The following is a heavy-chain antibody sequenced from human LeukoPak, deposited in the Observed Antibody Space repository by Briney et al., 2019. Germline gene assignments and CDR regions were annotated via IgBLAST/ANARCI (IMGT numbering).Heavy chain of an antibody. D-gene: IGHD3-9*01. V-gene: IGHV3-66*01. CDR3: ARGSLTYFDWLGGANYYYGMDV. CDR2: IYSGGST. Sequence: GGSLRLSCAASGFTVSSNYMSWVRQAPGKGLEWVSVIYSGGSTYYADSVKGRFTISRDNSKNTLYLQMNSLRAEDTAVYYCARGSLTYFDWLGGANYYYGMDVWGQGTTVAVSS. J-gene: IGHJ6*02. CDR1: GFTVSSNY.